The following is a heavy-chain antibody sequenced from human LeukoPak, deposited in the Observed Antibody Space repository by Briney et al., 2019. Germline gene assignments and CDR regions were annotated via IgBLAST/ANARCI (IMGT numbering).Heavy chain of an antibody. CDR1: GFTFSSYA. CDR3: ARYYDSSGYYSPLNAFDI. Sequence: GRSLRLSCAASGFTFSSYAMHWVRQAPGKGLEWVAVISYDGSNKYYADSVKGRFTISRDNSKNTLYLQMNSLRAEDTAVYYCARYYDSSGYYSPLNAFDIWGQGTMVTVSS. V-gene: IGHV3-30-3*01. D-gene: IGHD3-22*01. J-gene: IGHJ3*02. CDR2: ISYDGSNK.